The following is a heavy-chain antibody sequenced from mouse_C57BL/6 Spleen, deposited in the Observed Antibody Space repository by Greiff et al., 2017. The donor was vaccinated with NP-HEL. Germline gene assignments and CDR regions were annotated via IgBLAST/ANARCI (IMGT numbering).Heavy chain of an antibody. CDR1: GFTFSSYA. CDR2: ISDGGSYT. CDR3: ARADGSSSPRFAY. D-gene: IGHD1-1*01. Sequence: EVKVVESGGGLVKPGGSLKLSCAASGFTFSSYAMSWVRQTPEKRLEWVATISDGGSYTYYPDNVKGRFTISRDNAKNNLYLQMSHLKSEDTAMYYCARADGSSSPRFAYWGQGTLVTVSA. V-gene: IGHV5-4*03. J-gene: IGHJ3*01.